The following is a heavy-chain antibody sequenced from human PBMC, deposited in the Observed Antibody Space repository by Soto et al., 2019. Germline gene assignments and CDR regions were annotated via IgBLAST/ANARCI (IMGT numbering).Heavy chain of an antibody. V-gene: IGHV3-23*01. J-gene: IGHJ3*02. CDR2: ISGSGGST. CDR1: GFTFSSYA. D-gene: IGHD6-19*01. CDR3: AKDRLIAVSRGAFDI. Sequence: GGSLRLSCAASGFTFSSYAMSWVRQAPGKGLEWVSAISGSGGSTHYADSVKGRFTISRDNSKNTLYLQMNSLRAEDTAVYYCAKDRLIAVSRGAFDIWGQGTMVTVSS.